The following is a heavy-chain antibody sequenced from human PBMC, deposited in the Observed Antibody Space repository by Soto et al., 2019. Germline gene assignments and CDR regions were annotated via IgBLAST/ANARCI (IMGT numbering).Heavy chain of an antibody. J-gene: IGHJ4*02. CDR1: GFTFSSYA. CDR3: AKEDWQWLVFDY. Sequence: EVQLLESGGGLVQPGGSMRLSCAASGFTFSSYAMSWVRQDPGKGLEWVSAISGSGGSTYYADSVKGRFTISRDNSKNTRYLQMNSLIAEDTAVYYFAKEDWQWLVFDYWVQGTLVTVSS. CDR2: ISGSGGST. V-gene: IGHV3-23*01. D-gene: IGHD6-19*01.